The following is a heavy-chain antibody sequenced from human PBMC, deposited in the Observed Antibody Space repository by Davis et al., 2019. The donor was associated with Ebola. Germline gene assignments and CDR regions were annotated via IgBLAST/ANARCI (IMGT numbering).Heavy chain of an antibody. CDR3: ARSNPIRRSSWRGYYFDY. CDR1: GGSLSGYY. V-gene: IGHV4-34*01. Sequence: SETLSLTCAVYGGSLSGYYWSWIRQPPGKGLEWIGEINHSGSTTYNPSLTSRVTMSLDTSKNQFSLKLSSVTAADTAVYYCARSNPIRRSSWRGYYFDYWGQGTLVTVSS. J-gene: IGHJ4*02. CDR2: INHSGST. D-gene: IGHD6-13*01.